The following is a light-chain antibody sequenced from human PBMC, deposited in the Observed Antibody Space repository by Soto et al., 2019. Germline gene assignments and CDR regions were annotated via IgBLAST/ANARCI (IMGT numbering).Light chain of an antibody. CDR3: SSYTTSSTQV. CDR1: SSDVGAYNY. Sequence: QSVLTQPASVSGSPGQSITISCTGTSSDVGAYNYVSYVSWYQHHPGKAPKLVISEVSNRPSGISNRFSASKSANTASLTISGLQPEDEADYYCSSYTTSSTQVFGTGTKLTVL. CDR2: EVS. J-gene: IGLJ1*01. V-gene: IGLV2-14*01.